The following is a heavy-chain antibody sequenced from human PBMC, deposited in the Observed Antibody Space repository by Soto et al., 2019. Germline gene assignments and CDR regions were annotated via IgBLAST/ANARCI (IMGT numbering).Heavy chain of an antibody. Sequence: QLHLQESGSGLVQPSQPLSLTCIVSGDSISARGYSWSWIRQTPGKGLEWIAYIYHSGSTSHNPYRQSRVTILIDKYKNQFYIHLTSVTAADTAVYYCARELGAARSFDFWGQGTLVTVSS. CDR3: ARELGAARSFDF. V-gene: IGHV4-30-2*01. CDR2: IYHSGST. J-gene: IGHJ4*02. CDR1: GDSISARGYS.